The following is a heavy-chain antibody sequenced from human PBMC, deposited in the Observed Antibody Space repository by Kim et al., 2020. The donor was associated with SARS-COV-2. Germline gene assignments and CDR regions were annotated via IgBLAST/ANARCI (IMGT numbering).Heavy chain of an antibody. J-gene: IGHJ4*02. Sequence: ASVKVSCKTSGYTFTNYYMHWVRQAPGQGLDWVGIISPSGSTTSYAQKFQGRVTMTSDTSTSTVYMELSSLRSEDTAVYYCARGSGYYRTAPFDYWGQGTLVTVSS. V-gene: IGHV1-46*01. D-gene: IGHD3-22*01. CDR2: ISPSGSTT. CDR1: GYTFTNYY. CDR3: ARGSGYYRTAPFDY.